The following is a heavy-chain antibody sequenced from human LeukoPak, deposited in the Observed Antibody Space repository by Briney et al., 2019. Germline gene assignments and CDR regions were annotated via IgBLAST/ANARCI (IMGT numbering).Heavy chain of an antibody. Sequence: SETLSLTCTVSGVSISSGCYCWSWTRQPPGKRLEWMGYFCYSGTTYYTPSLKSRVTISVDTSKNQFSLKLSSVTAADTAVYYCARYSNNWFDHWGQGTLVTVSS. J-gene: IGHJ5*02. CDR3: ARYSNNWFDH. V-gene: IGHV4-31*03. CDR1: GVSISSGCYC. D-gene: IGHD2-21*01. CDR2: FCYSGTT.